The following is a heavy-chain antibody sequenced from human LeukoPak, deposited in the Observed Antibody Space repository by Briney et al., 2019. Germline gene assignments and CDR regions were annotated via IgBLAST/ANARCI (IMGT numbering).Heavy chain of an antibody. Sequence: GGSLRLSCAASGFTFSDYAMHWVRQAPGKGLEWVAVISKDGSDKYYPGSVRGRFTISRDNSKNTIYLQMDSLRAEDTAIYYCAKDYWWNYDYWGQGTLVTVSS. J-gene: IGHJ4*02. CDR3: AKDYWWNYDY. D-gene: IGHD1-7*01. V-gene: IGHV3-30-3*01. CDR1: GFTFSDYA. CDR2: ISKDGSDK.